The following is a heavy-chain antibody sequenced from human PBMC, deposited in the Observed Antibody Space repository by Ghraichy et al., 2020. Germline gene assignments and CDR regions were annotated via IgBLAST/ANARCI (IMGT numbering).Heavy chain of an antibody. Sequence: GGSLRLSCAASGFTFDDYAMHWVRQAPGKGLEWVSLISGDGGSTYYADSVMGRFTISRDNSKNSLYLQMNSLRTEDTALYYCAKDIGGAATVSDAFDIWGQGTMVTVSS. CDR3: AKDIGGAATVSDAFDI. CDR1: GFTFDDYA. J-gene: IGHJ3*02. D-gene: IGHD2-15*01. V-gene: IGHV3-43*02. CDR2: ISGDGGST.